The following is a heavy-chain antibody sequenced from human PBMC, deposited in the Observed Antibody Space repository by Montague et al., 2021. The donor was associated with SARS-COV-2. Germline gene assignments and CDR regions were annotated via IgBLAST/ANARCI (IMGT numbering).Heavy chain of an antibody. D-gene: IGHD2-15*01. CDR2: ISAGGGA. CDR1: GDSITYFY. J-gene: IGHJ4*02. CDR3: ARGVVAAAPGVDY. Sequence: SETLSLTCTVSGDSITYFYWNWIRQPAGNGLEWIGRISAGGGANXNPSLNSRVTMSMDTSKRQLSLKLNSVTAADTAVYYCARGVVAAAPGVDYWGRGTLVTVSS. V-gene: IGHV4-4*07.